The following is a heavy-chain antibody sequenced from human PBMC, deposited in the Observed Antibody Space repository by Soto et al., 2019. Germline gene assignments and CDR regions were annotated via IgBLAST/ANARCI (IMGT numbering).Heavy chain of an antibody. Sequence: QVQLVQSGAEVKKPGASVKVSCKASGYTFTSYYMHWVRQAPGQGLEWMGIINPSGGSTSYAQKFQGRVTMTRDTSTSTVYMELSSLRSEDTAVYHCATTYYDFWSGSDYWGQGTLVTVSS. J-gene: IGHJ4*02. CDR1: GYTFTSYY. V-gene: IGHV1-46*01. D-gene: IGHD3-3*01. CDR3: ATTYYDFWSGSDY. CDR2: INPSGGST.